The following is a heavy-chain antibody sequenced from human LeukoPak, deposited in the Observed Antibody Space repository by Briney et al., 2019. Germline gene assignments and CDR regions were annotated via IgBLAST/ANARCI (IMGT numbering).Heavy chain of an antibody. Sequence: PSETLSLTCAVSGGSISSGGYSWSWIRQPPGKGLEWIGEINHSGSTNYNPSLKSRVTISVDTSKNQFSLKLSSVTAADTAVYYCARGPGPGLFDPWGQGTLVTVSS. CDR2: INHSGST. CDR1: GGSISSGGYS. V-gene: IGHV4-34*01. J-gene: IGHJ5*02. CDR3: ARGPGPGLFDP. D-gene: IGHD2-8*02.